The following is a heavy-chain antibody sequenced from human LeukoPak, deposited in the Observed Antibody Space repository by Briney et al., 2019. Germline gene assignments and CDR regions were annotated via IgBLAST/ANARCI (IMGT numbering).Heavy chain of an antibody. CDR2: INSDGRST. CDR3: ARYYYDSSRGAY. CDR1: GFTFSSYW. Sequence: GGSLRLSCAASGFTFSSYWMHWVRQAPGKGLLWVARINSDGRSTIYADSVKGRFTISRDNARNTLFLQMNSLRAEDTAVYYCARYYYDSSRGAYWGQGTLVTVSS. D-gene: IGHD3-22*01. V-gene: IGHV3-74*01. J-gene: IGHJ4*02.